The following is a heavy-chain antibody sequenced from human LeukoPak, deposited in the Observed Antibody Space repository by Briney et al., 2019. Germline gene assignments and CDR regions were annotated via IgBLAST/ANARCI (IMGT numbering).Heavy chain of an antibody. CDR3: ARLRYGSGPLGF. D-gene: IGHD6-19*01. V-gene: IGHV3-66*01. Sequence: GGSLRLSCAASGFTFSSSWMTWVRQAPGKGLEWVSTLDGGGNSYYADSVKDRFTISRDNSKNTLYLQMSSLRAEDTAVYYCARLRYGSGPLGFWGQGTLVTVSS. CDR2: LDGGGNS. J-gene: IGHJ4*02. CDR1: GFTFSSSW.